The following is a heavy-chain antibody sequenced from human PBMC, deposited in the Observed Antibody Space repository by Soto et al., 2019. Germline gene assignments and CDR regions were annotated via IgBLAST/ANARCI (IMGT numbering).Heavy chain of an antibody. CDR3: AKDQVNGAYDTTSPTDY. CDR1: GFTFSNYG. CDR2: ISYDGYST. V-gene: IGHV3-30*18. Sequence: SGGSLRLSCAASGFTFSNYGMHWVRQAPGKGLEWVAVISYDGYSTTYADSVKGRSTISRDNSKDTLYHQMVSLRPEDTAVYYCAKDQVNGAYDTTSPTDYWGQGTLVTVSS. D-gene: IGHD3-22*01. J-gene: IGHJ4*02.